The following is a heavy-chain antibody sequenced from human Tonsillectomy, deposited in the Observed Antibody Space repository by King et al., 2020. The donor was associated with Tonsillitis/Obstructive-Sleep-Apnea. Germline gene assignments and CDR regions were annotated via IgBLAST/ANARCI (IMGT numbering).Heavy chain of an antibody. V-gene: IGHV4-59*01. CDR3: AMTIAVAGTRGFDY. CDR1: GGSISSYY. J-gene: IGHJ4*02. Sequence: QLQESGPGLVKPSETLSLTCTVSGGSISSYYWSWIRQPPGKELEWIGYIYYSGSTNYNPSLKSRVTISVDTSKNQFSLKLSSVTAADTAVYYCAMTIAVAGTRGFDYWGQGTLVTVSS. D-gene: IGHD6-19*01. CDR2: IYYSGST.